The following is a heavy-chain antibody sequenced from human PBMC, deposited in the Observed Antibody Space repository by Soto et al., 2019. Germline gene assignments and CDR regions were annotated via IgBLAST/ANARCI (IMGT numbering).Heavy chain of an antibody. CDR1: GGSISSYY. CDR2: IYYSGST. D-gene: IGHD3-10*01. CDR3: ARGGYYGSGSYYLDY. V-gene: IGHV4-59*01. J-gene: IGHJ4*02. Sequence: PSETLSLACTVSGGSISSYYWSWIRQPPGKGLEWIGYIYYSGSTNYNPSLKSRVTISVDTSKNQFSLKLSSVTAADTAVYYCARGGYYGSGSYYLDYWGQGTLVTVSS.